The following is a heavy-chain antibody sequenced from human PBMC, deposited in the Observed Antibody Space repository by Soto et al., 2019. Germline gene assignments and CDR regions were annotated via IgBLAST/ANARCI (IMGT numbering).Heavy chain of an antibody. Sequence: SVKVSCKASGGTLSKYAISWVRQAPGQGLEWMGGIIPLFGTANYAQKFQGRVTITADESTGTAYMELSSLRSEDTAVYYCARTYYHDSSGYYRDNYYGMDVWGQGTTVTVSS. J-gene: IGHJ6*02. CDR2: IIPLFGTA. D-gene: IGHD3-22*01. CDR3: ARTYYHDSSGYYRDNYYGMDV. V-gene: IGHV1-69*13. CDR1: GGTLSKYA.